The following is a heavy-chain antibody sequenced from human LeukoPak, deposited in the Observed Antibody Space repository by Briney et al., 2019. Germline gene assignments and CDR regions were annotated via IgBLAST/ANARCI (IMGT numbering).Heavy chain of an antibody. J-gene: IGHJ6*02. CDR2: ISYDAFNE. V-gene: IGHV3-30*18. CDR1: GFTFTKFG. CDR3: VKGKWEDNHYYHVLDV. Sequence: PGGSLRLSCAASGFTFTKFGMHWVRQSPGKGLEWVAAISYDAFNEDYGRSVRGRFTISRDNSKNTVDLQMNSLRPEDTAVYFCVKGKWEDNHYYHVLDVWGQGTAVIVAS. D-gene: IGHD1-26*01.